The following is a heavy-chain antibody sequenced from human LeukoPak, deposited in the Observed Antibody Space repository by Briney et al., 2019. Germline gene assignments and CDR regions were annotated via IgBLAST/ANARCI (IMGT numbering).Heavy chain of an antibody. V-gene: IGHV3-30*02. D-gene: IGHD5-12*01. CDR2: IRYDGSNK. Sequence: GGSLRLSCAASGFTFSSYGMHWVRQAPGKGLEWVASIRYDGSNKYYADSVKGRFTISRDNSKNTLYLQMKSLRAEDTAVYYCAKGGGYEAQYYYYYLDVWGKGTTVTISS. CDR1: GFTFSSYG. J-gene: IGHJ6*03. CDR3: AKGGGYEAQYYYYYLDV.